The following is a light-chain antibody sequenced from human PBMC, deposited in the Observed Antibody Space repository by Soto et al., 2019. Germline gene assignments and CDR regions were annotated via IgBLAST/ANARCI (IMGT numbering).Light chain of an antibody. V-gene: IGKV1-5*03. CDR2: EAS. CDR3: QQYNGYWT. J-gene: IGKJ1*01. Sequence: DIQMTQSPSTLSASVGDRVTITCRASQSISDSLAWYQQKPGKAPKLLIYEASSLKSGVPSRFSGSRSGTEYTLTISSLQPDDFATYYCQQYNGYWTFGQGTKVEFK. CDR1: QSISDS.